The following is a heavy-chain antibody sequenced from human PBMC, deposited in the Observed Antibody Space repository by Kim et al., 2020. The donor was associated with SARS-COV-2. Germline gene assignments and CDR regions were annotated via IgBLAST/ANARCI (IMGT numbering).Heavy chain of an antibody. V-gene: IGHV1-8*01. CDR2: MNPNSVNT. J-gene: IGHJ4*02. D-gene: IGHD3-10*01. CDR3: ARDEYYYGSETG. CDR1: GYTFTSYD. Sequence: ASVKVSCKASGYTFTSYDINWVRQATGQGLEWMGWMNPNSVNTGYAQKFQGRVTMTRNTSISTAYMELSSLRSEDTAVYYCARDEYYYGSETGWGQGTLVTVSS.